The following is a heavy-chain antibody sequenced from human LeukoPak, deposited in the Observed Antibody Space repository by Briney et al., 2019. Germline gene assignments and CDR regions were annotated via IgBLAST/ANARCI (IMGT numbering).Heavy chain of an antibody. Sequence: SVKVSCKASGGTFSSYAISWVRQAPGQGLEWMGGIIPIFGTANYAQKFQGRVTITADESTSTAYMELSSLGSEDTAVYYCAREGRDYYDSRGYYFQDWGQGTLVTVSS. V-gene: IGHV1-69*13. J-gene: IGHJ1*01. D-gene: IGHD3-22*01. CDR3: AREGRDYYDSRGYYFQD. CDR2: IIPIFGTA. CDR1: GGTFSSYA.